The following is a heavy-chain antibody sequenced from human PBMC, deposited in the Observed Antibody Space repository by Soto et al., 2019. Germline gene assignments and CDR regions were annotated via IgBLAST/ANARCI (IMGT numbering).Heavy chain of an antibody. J-gene: IGHJ6*02. V-gene: IGHV3-74*01. CDR1: GFTFSSYW. CDR2: INSDGSST. CDR3: ARAGGYCSSTSCLYYYYGMDV. D-gene: IGHD2-2*01. Sequence: EVQLVESGGGLVQPGGSLRLSCAASGFTFSSYWMHWVRQAPGKGLVWVSRINSDGSSTSYADSVKGRFTISRDNAKNTLYLQMNSLRAEDTAVYYCARAGGYCSSTSCLYYYYGMDVWGQGTTVTVSS.